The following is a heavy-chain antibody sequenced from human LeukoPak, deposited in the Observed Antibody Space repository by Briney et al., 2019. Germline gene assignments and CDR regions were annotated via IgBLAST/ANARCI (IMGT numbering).Heavy chain of an antibody. J-gene: IGHJ4*02. CDR2: IIPIFGTA. D-gene: IGHD1-26*01. Sequence: SVKVSXKASGGTFSSYAISWVRQAPGQGLEWMGRIIPIFGTANYAQKFQGRVTITTDESTSTAYMELSSLRSEDTAVYYCARDPSPYSGSYYDDYWGQGTLVTVSS. CDR1: GGTFSSYA. V-gene: IGHV1-69*05. CDR3: ARDPSPYSGSYYDDY.